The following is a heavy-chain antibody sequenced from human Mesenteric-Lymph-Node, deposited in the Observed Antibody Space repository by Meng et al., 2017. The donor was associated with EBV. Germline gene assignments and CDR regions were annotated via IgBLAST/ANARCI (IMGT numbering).Heavy chain of an antibody. J-gene: IGHJ4*02. Sequence: QLQMQGCGPGLVNPSETLSLTSPVSGGSISSSSYYWGWIRQPPGKGLEWIGSIYYSGSTYYNPSLKSRVTISVDTSKNQFSLKLSSVTAADTAVYYCARHEDSSSWYDYWGQGTLVTVSS. CDR3: ARHEDSSSWYDY. CDR2: IYYSGST. D-gene: IGHD6-13*01. V-gene: IGHV4-39*01. CDR1: GGSISSSSYY.